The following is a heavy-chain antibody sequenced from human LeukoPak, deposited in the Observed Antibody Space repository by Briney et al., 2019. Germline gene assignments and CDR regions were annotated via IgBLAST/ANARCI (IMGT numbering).Heavy chain of an antibody. V-gene: IGHV1-24*01. CDR2: FDPEDGET. D-gene: IGHD3-22*01. Sequence: GASVKVSCRVSGYTLTELSMHWVRQAPGKGLEWMGGFDPEDGETIYAQKFQGRVTMTEDTSTDTAYMELSSLRSEDTAVYYCATAPSPYDSSGYYLHAFDIWGQGTMVTVSS. CDR1: GYTLTELS. J-gene: IGHJ3*02. CDR3: ATAPSPYDSSGYYLHAFDI.